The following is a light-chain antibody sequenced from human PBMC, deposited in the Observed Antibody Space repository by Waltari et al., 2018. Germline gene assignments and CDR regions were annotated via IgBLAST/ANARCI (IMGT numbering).Light chain of an antibody. J-gene: IGKJ1*01. V-gene: IGKV1-5*03. CDR3: QQYNSYSRT. CDR2: KAS. Sequence: DIQMTQFPSTLSASVGDRVTITCRASQSIGSWLAWYQQKPGKAPKLLIYKASSLESGVPSRFSGSGSGTEFTLTISSLQPDDFATYYCQQYNSYSRTFGQGTKVEIK. CDR1: QSIGSW.